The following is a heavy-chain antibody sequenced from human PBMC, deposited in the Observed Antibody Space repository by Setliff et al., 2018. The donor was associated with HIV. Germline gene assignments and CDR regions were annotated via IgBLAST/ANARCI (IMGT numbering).Heavy chain of an antibody. CDR2: LSATGSS. CDR3: ARSPIAAGTTTISARTNWFDP. J-gene: IGHJ5*01. V-gene: IGHV4-61*09. D-gene: IGHD6-13*01. CDR1: GGSISSGNYY. Sequence: PSETLSLTCNASGGSISSGNYYWSWIRQPAGKGLEWIGHLSATGSSKYNPSLKSRVTISVDTSKNQFSLKLSSVTAADTAVYYCARSPIAAGTTTISARTNWFDPWGQGTTVTVSS.